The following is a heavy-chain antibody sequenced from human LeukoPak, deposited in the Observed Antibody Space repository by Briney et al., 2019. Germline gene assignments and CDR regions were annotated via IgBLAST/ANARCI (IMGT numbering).Heavy chain of an antibody. Sequence: GGSLRLSCAVSGFPFSDFAMSWVRQAPGKGLEWVSTISGGGDNTYFADSVKGRFTISRDNSKNTLFLQMVSLRAEDTAVYYCAKFEGALLGNYYMDVWGIGTTVTVSS. J-gene: IGHJ6*03. CDR2: ISGGGDNT. V-gene: IGHV3-23*01. CDR1: GFPFSDFA. CDR3: AKFEGALLGNYYMDV.